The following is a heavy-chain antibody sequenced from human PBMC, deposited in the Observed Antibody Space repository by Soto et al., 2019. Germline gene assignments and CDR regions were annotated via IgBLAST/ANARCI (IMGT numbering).Heavy chain of an antibody. CDR1: GFTFRDHG. V-gene: IGHV3-49*04. J-gene: IGHJ4*02. Sequence: EVQMVESGGGLVQPGRSLRLSCTGSGFTFRDHGLSWVRQAPGKGLEWLGFIRSNRFGATSEIAASGKGRFYISSDDSNPRGYLQMNRLQSEDTAVYYCARGPRHCSGGGCYSIDNWGRGTLVTVSS. CDR3: ARGPRHCSGGGCYSIDN. D-gene: IGHD2-15*01. CDR2: IRSNRFGATS.